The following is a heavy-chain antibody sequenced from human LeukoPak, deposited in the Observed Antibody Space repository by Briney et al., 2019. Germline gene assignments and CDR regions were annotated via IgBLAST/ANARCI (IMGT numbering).Heavy chain of an antibody. D-gene: IGHD6-6*01. J-gene: IGHJ5*02. CDR1: GFTFSSYA. V-gene: IGHV3-23*01. CDR2: ISGSGGST. Sequence: EAGGSLRLSCAASGFTFSSYAMSWVRQAPGKGLEWVSAISGSGGSTYYADSVKGRFTISRDNSKNTLYLQMNSLRAEDTAVYYCAQTRGIAARPFYFDPWGQGTLVTVSA. CDR3: AQTRGIAARPFYFDP.